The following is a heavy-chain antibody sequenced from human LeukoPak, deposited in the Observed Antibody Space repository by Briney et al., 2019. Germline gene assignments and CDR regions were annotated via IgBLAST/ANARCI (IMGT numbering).Heavy chain of an antibody. CDR1: GGSITSSTSY. CDR2: IYYSGST. V-gene: IGHV4-39*01. J-gene: IGHJ5*02. CDR3: ASLLNGGVSHWFDP. Sequence: LSLTCTVSGGSITSSTSYWGWIRQPPGKGLEWIGTIYYSGSTYYNPSLKSRATMSVDTSKNQFSLKLSSVTAADTAVYYCASLLNGGVSHWFDPWGQGTLVTVSS. D-gene: IGHD7-27*01.